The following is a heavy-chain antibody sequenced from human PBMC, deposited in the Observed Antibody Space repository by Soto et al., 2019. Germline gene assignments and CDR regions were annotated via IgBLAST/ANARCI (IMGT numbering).Heavy chain of an antibody. Sequence: GGSLRLSCAASGFTFSSYGMHWVRQAPGKGLEWVAVISYDGSNKYYADSVKGRFTISRDNSKNTLYLQMNSLRAEDTAVYYCAKNTYDYVWGSSYFDYWGQGT. CDR2: ISYDGSNK. CDR1: GFTFSSYG. V-gene: IGHV3-30*18. D-gene: IGHD3-16*01. J-gene: IGHJ4*02. CDR3: AKNTYDYVWGSSYFDY.